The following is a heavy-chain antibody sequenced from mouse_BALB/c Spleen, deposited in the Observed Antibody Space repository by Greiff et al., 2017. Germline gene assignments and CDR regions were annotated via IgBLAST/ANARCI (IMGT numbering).Heavy chain of an antibody. CDR2: IYYSGTI. CDR1: GISITTGNYR. D-gene: IGHD2-3*01. J-gene: IGHJ2*01. V-gene: IGHV3-5*02. CDR3: ARGDDGYFDY. Sequence: EVKLQESGPGLVKPSQTVSLTCTVTGISITTGNYRWSWIRQFPGNKLEWIGYIYYSGTITYNPSLTSRTTITRDTSKNQFFLEMNSLTAEDTATYYCARGDDGYFDYWGQGTTLTVSS.